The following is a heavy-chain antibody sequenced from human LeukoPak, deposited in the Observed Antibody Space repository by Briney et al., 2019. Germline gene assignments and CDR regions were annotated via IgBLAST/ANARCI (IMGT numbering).Heavy chain of an antibody. V-gene: IGHV4-31*03. CDR1: GGSISSGGYY. D-gene: IGHD4-17*01. CDR3: ARAISGDSFVFDY. CDR2: IYYSGST. Sequence: SQTLSLTCTVSGGSISSGGYYWNWLRQHPGKGLEWIGYIYYSGSTYYNPSLKSRVSLSVDTSKNQFSLKLSSVTAAGTAVYYCARAISGDSFVFDYWGQGTLVTVSS. J-gene: IGHJ4*02.